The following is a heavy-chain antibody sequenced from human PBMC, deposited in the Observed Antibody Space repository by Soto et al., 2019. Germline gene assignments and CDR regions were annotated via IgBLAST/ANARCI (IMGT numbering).Heavy chain of an antibody. V-gene: IGHV3-23*01. CDR3: AKDDCSSTSCYPRDYYGMDV. D-gene: IGHD2-2*01. CDR1: GFTFSSYA. CDR2: ISGSGGST. Sequence: EVQLLESGGGLVQPGGSLRLSCAASGFTFSSYAMSWVRQAPGKGLEWVSAISGSGGSTYYADSVKGWFTISRDNSKNTLYLQMNSLRAEDTAVYYCAKDDCSSTSCYPRDYYGMDVWGQGTTVTVSS. J-gene: IGHJ6*02.